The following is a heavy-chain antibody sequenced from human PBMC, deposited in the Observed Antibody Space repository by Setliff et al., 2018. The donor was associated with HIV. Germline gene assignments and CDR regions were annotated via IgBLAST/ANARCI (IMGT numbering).Heavy chain of an antibody. D-gene: IGHD1-1*01. CDR1: GYIFSNFG. CDR2: ISGYNRIT. Sequence: ASVKVSCKSYGYIFSNFGITWVRQAPGQGLEWMGYISGYNRITFYAQKFQGRVTMTTDISTVTAYMEVRGLTSDDTAVYYCARDSGTGGPGRWVDPWGQGTQVTVSS. V-gene: IGHV1-18*01. J-gene: IGHJ5*02. CDR3: ARDSGTGGPGRWVDP.